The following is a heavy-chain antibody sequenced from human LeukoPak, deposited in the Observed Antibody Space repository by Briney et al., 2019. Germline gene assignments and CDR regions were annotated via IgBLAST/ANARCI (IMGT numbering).Heavy chain of an antibody. CDR3: ARGLATVVTSPVDY. Sequence: GGSLRLSCAASGFTFNSYGMHWVRQAPGKGLEWVAFISYDGSNTYYADSVKGRFTISRDNSKNTLYLQMNSLRAEDTAVYYCARGLATVVTSPVDYWGQGTLVTVSS. CDR2: ISYDGSNT. V-gene: IGHV3-30*03. D-gene: IGHD4-23*01. CDR1: GFTFNSYG. J-gene: IGHJ4*02.